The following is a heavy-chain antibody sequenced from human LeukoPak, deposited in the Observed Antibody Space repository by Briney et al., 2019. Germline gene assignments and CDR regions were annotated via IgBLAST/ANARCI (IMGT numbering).Heavy chain of an antibody. CDR1: GFTFSSYQ. J-gene: IGHJ3*02. CDR3: ARIYSSGRGNDALDI. CDR2: ITSTGTTI. V-gene: IGHV3-48*03. Sequence: PGGSLRLSCAASGFTFSSYQMTWVRQAPGKGLQWVSYITSTGTTIHYADSVKGRFTISRDNANNSLLLQMNSLRAEDTAVYYCARIYSSGRGNDALDIWGQGTMVSVSS. D-gene: IGHD6-19*01.